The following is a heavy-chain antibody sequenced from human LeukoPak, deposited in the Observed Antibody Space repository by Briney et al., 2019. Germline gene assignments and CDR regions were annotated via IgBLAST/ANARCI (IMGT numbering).Heavy chain of an antibody. D-gene: IGHD5-18*01. J-gene: IGHJ6*02. CDR2: IGTAGDT. CDR1: GFTFSSYD. Sequence: PGGSLRLSCAACGFTFSSYDMHWVRQATGKGLEWVSAIGTAGDTYYPGSVKGRFTISRENAKNSLYLQMNSLRAGDTAVYYCARDHGDTRGMDVWGQGTTVTVSS. V-gene: IGHV3-13*01. CDR3: ARDHGDTRGMDV.